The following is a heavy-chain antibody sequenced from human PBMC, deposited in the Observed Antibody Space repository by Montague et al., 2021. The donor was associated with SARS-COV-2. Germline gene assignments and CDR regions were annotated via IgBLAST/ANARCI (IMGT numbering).Heavy chain of an antibody. CDR2: INQSGST. CDR3: ARVAGGYYHDSSAYFDY. CDR1: CGSFSGYY. Sequence: SETLSLTCAVDCGSFSGYYWSWIRQPPGKGLEWIGEINQSGSTNXXPSLKSRVTLSVDTSKKQFSLKLSSLTAADTAVYYCARVAGGYYHDSSAYFDYWGQGSLVTVSS. V-gene: IGHV4-34*01. D-gene: IGHD3-22*01. J-gene: IGHJ4*02.